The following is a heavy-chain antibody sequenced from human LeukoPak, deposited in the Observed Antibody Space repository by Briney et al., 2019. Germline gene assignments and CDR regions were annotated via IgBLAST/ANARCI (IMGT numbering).Heavy chain of an antibody. CDR2: INPSGGST. CDR3: ARSGYGDYEWFDP. CDR1: GYTFTSYY. J-gene: IGHJ5*02. D-gene: IGHD4-17*01. V-gene: IGHV1-46*01. Sequence: ASVKVSCKASGYTFTSYYRHWVRQAPGQGLEWMGIINPSGGSTSYAQKFQGRVTMTRDTSTSTVYMELSSLRSEDTAVYYCARSGYGDYEWFDPWGQGTLVTVSS.